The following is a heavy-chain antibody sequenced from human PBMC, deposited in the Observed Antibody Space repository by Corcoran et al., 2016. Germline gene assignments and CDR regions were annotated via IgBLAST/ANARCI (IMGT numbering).Heavy chain of an antibody. CDR2: MNPNSGNT. Sequence: QVQLVQSGAEVKKPGASVKVSCKASGYTFTSYDINWVRQATGQGLEWMGWMNPNSGNTGYAQKFQGRVTMTRNTSISTAYMELSSLRSEDTAVYYCASAPYRNYYDSSGYYYFDWGQGTLVTVSS. D-gene: IGHD3-22*01. CDR1: GYTFTSYD. J-gene: IGHJ4*02. V-gene: IGHV1-8*01. CDR3: ASAPYRNYYDSSGYYYFD.